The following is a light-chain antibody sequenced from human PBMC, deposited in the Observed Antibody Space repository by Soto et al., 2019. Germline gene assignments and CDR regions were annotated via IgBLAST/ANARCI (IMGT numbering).Light chain of an antibody. J-gene: IGLJ2*01. CDR1: NIGRKS. CDR3: QVWDTSSDVV. CDR2: DDY. V-gene: IGLV3-21*02. Sequence: SSELTQPPSVSVAPGQTARITCGGDNIGRKSVHWYQQKPGQAPVLVVYDDYDRPSGIPERFSGSNSGNTATLTISGVEAGDEADYYCQVWDTSSDVVFGGGTKLTVL.